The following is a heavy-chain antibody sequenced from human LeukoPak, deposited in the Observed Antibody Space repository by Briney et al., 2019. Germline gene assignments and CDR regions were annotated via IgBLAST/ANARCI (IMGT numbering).Heavy chain of an antibody. D-gene: IGHD1-26*01. Sequence: PGGSLRLSCAASGFTFSSYAMSWVRQAPGKGLEWVSAISGNGGSTYYADSVKGRFTISRDNSKNTLYLQMNSLRAEDTAAYYCAKAAAYRPYFDYWGQGTLVTVSS. CDR2: ISGNGGST. CDR1: GFTFSSYA. V-gene: IGHV3-23*01. J-gene: IGHJ4*02. CDR3: AKAAAYRPYFDY.